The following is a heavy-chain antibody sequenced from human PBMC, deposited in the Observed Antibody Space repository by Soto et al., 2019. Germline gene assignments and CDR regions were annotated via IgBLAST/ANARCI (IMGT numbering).Heavy chain of an antibody. CDR1: GFSLSTPGVG. CDR3: AQGNFDYSRPTVGWFDP. CDR2: IYWDDHK. Sequence: QITLKESGPTPVAPTQTLTLTCTVSGFSLSTPGVGVGWIRQPPGKALECLAVIYWDDHKSYSPSLKSRLTISRDTSKSQVVLTLTNMDPVDAAIYYCAQGNFDYSRPTVGWFDPWGQGMQVTVSS. D-gene: IGHD6-13*01. V-gene: IGHV2-5*02. J-gene: IGHJ5*02.